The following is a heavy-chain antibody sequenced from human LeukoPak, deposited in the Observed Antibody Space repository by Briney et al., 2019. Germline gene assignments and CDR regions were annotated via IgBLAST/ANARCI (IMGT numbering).Heavy chain of an antibody. V-gene: IGHV4-34*01. J-gene: IGHJ5*02. CDR2: INHSGST. CDR3: ARSKGVSRWFDP. CDR1: GGSFSGYY. Sequence: SETLSLTCAVYGGSFSGYYWSWIRQPPGKGLEWIGEINHSGSTNYNPSLKSRFTISVDTYKNQFSLQLSSLTAPGTAVYYCARSKGVSRWFDPWGEGSLVTVSS. D-gene: IGHD5/OR15-5a*01.